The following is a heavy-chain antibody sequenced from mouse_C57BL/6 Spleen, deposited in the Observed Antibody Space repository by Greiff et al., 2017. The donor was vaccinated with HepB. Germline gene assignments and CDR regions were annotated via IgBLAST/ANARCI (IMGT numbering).Heavy chain of an antibody. CDR3: ARDYGSSGFDY. CDR2: ISPGDGDT. J-gene: IGHJ2*01. Sequence: QVQLKQSGSELVKPGASVKISCKASGYAFSSSWMNWVKQRPGKGLEWIGRISPGDGDTNYNGKFKGKATLPADKSSSTAYMQLSSLTSEGSAVYFCARDYGSSGFDYWGQGTTLTVSS. CDR1: GYAFSSSW. D-gene: IGHD1-1*01. V-gene: IGHV1-82*01.